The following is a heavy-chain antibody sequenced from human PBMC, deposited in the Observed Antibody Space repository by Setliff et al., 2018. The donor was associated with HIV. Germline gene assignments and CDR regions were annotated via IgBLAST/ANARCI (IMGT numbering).Heavy chain of an antibody. D-gene: IGHD2-21*01. CDR1: GFMFGVDW. J-gene: IGHJ4*02. Sequence: PSETLRLSCAASGFMFGVDWMSWIRQTPGKGLEWVASVTTDGGDKYYANSMRGRFTISRDNGKNAVYLQMNSLTAEDTSLYYSVRDLARVIAHWGQGTLVTVSS. CDR3: VRDLARVIAH. V-gene: IGHV3-7*01. CDR2: VTTDGGDK.